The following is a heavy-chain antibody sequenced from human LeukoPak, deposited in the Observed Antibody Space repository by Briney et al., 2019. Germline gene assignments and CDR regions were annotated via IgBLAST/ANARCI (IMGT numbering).Heavy chain of an antibody. CDR1: GGSFSGYY. CDR2: INHSGST. J-gene: IGHJ6*02. D-gene: IGHD3-3*01. Sequence: PSETLSLTCAVYGGSFSGYYWSWIRQPPGKGLEWIGEINHSGSTNYNPSLKSRVTISVDTSKNQFSLKLSSVTAADTAVYYCARNHDYYDFWSGYYPEGYYYGMDVWGQGTTVTVSS. V-gene: IGHV4-34*01. CDR3: ARNHDYYDFWSGYYPEGYYYGMDV.